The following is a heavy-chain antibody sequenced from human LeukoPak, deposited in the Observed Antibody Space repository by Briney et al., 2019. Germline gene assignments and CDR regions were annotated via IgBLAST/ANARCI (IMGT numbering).Heavy chain of an antibody. CDR2: IHHDGRT. V-gene: IGHV4-34*01. J-gene: IGHJ3*01. CDR1: GGSLSGHY. CDR3: AREPVPQDYGDTVNAYDL. Sequence: SETLSLTCAVYGGSLSGHYWSWTRQSPGKGLEWIGDIHHDGRTKYSPSLKSRVSILLDTSKNEVSLRLTPVTAADTALYFCAREPVPQDYGDTVNAYDLGGQGTMVIVSS. D-gene: IGHD4-17*01.